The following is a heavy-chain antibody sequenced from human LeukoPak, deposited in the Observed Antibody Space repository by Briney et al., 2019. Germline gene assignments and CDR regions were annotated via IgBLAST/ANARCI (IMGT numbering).Heavy chain of an antibody. CDR2: INQDGRDQ. CDR3: ASGGTGARKFYSDPFHY. V-gene: IGHV3-7*03. D-gene: IGHD2-15*01. CDR1: GFTFSYYW. J-gene: IGHJ4*02. Sequence: GGSLRLSCAASGFTFSYYWMSWVRQAPGQGLEWVAKINQDGRDQHFVDSVKGRFTISRDTSKNTVCLQMNSLRAEDTAVYYCASGGTGARKFYSDPFHYWGQGTLVTVSS.